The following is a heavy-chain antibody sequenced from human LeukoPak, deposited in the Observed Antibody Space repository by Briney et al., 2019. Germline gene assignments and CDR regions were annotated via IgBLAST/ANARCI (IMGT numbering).Heavy chain of an antibody. V-gene: IGHV1-46*01. D-gene: IGHD3-10*01. CDR2: INPSGGST. CDR3: ARDTPHPITMVRGALFDY. J-gene: IGHJ4*02. Sequence: ASVKVSCKASGYTFTSYYMHWVRQAPGQGLEWMGIINPSGGSTSYAQKFQGRVTMTRDTSTSTVYMELSSLRSEDTAVYYCARDTPHPITMVRGALFDYWGQGTLVTVSS. CDR1: GYTFTSYY.